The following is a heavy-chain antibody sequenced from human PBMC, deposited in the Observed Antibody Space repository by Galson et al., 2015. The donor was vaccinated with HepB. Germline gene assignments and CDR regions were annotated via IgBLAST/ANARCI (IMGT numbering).Heavy chain of an antibody. CDR3: AEDDYIWGNGAFDI. CDR2: ISYDGSNK. D-gene: IGHD3-16*01. CDR1: GFTFSSYA. Sequence: SLRLSCAASGFTFSSYAMHWVRQAPGKGLEWVAVISYDGSNKYYADSVKGRFTISRDNSKNTLYLQMNSLGAEDTAVYYCAEDDYIWGNGAFDIWGQGTMVTVSS. V-gene: IGHV3-30-3*01. J-gene: IGHJ3*02.